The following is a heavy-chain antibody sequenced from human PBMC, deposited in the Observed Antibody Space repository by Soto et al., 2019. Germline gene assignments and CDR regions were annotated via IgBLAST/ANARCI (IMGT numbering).Heavy chain of an antibody. Sequence: EVQLLESGGGLVQPGGSLRLSCAASGFTFSSYAMSWVRQAPGKGLEWVSTISGSGGYTYHADSVKGRFTISRDNSKNTLYLQMNSLRAEDTAVHYCAKVGGSSGISIDYYTMDVWGQGTTVTVSS. CDR3: AKVGGSSGISIDYYTMDV. CDR2: ISGSGGYT. CDR1: GFTFSSYA. D-gene: IGHD3-22*01. V-gene: IGHV3-23*01. J-gene: IGHJ6*02.